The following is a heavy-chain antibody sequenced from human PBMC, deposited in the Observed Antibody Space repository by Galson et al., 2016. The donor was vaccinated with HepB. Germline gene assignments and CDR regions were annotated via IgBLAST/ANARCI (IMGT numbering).Heavy chain of an antibody. Sequence: SLRLSCAASDMIFNTSGMFWVRQAPGKGLEWVALMSYDGRKIFHRDSVRGRFTISRDNAKNTLFLQMDRLREEDTATYFCATALGRWSQGKESSGWYNDFAHFGMDVWGQGTTVIVSS. J-gene: IGHJ6*02. CDR3: ATALGRWSQGKESSGWYNDFAHFGMDV. D-gene: IGHD6-19*01. CDR2: MSYDGRKI. CDR1: DMIFNTSG. V-gene: IGHV3-30*03.